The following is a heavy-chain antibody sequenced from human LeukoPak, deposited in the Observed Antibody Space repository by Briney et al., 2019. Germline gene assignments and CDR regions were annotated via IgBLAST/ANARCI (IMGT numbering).Heavy chain of an antibody. CDR3: AKDSSSSNYYYGLDV. CDR1: GFTFSTYG. J-gene: IGHJ6*02. V-gene: IGHV3-30*18. CDR2: ISYDVSNK. D-gene: IGHD6-13*01. Sequence: GGSLRLSCAASGFTFSTYGMHWVRQAPGKGLEWVAVISYDVSNKYYADSVKGRFTISRDNSKNTLYLQMNSLRGDDTGMYFCAKDSSSSNYYYGLDVWGQGTTVTVSS.